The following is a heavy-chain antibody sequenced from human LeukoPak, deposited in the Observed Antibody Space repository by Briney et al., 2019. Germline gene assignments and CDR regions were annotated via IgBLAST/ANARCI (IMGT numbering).Heavy chain of an antibody. D-gene: IGHD3-16*01. V-gene: IGHV3-30*03. CDR2: ISCDGSNK. Sequence: GRSLRLSCAASGFTFSSYGMHWVRQPPGKGLEWVAVISCDGSNKYYADSVKGRFTISRDNSKNLLFLEMNTVRAEDTAVYYCALTKSWGSHCFDSWGQGTLVTASS. CDR1: GFTFSSYG. J-gene: IGHJ4*02. CDR3: ALTKSWGSHCFDS.